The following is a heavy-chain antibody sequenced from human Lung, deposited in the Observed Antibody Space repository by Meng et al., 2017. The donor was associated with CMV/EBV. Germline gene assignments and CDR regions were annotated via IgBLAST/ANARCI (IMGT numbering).Heavy chain of an antibody. CDR2: IRSKPYGGTT. D-gene: IGHD3-3*01. CDR3: APNYDFFAF. J-gene: IGHJ4*02. CDR1: GFTFGNYS. Sequence: GESXKISCTTSGFTFGNYSMSWVRQAPGKGLEWVGFIRSKPYGGTTDYAASVKGRFTISRDDSKSIAYLQMNSLKTEDTAIYYCAPNYDFFAFWGQGTLVTVS. V-gene: IGHV3-49*04.